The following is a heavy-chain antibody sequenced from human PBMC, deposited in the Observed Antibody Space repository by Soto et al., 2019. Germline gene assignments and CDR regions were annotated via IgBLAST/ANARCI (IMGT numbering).Heavy chain of an antibody. CDR3: ARDSGYSGYEADYYYYGMDV. D-gene: IGHD5-12*01. CDR1: GGTFSSYA. V-gene: IGHV1-69*13. Sequence: SVKVSCKASGGTFSSYAISWVRQAPGQGLEWMGGIIPIFGTANYAQKFQGRVTITADESTSTAYMELSSLRSEDTAVYYCARDSGYSGYEADYYYYGMDVWGQGTTGTVS. J-gene: IGHJ6*02. CDR2: IIPIFGTA.